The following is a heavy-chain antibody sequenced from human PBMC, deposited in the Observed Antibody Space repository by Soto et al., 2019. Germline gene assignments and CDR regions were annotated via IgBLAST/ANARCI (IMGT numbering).Heavy chain of an antibody. D-gene: IGHD6-19*01. Sequence: SETLSLTCTVYGGSISSYYWSLIRQPPGKGLEWTGYIYYSGSTNYNPSLKSRVTISVDTSKNQFSLKLSSVTAADTAVYYCARGYFVSGWYRGNWFDPWGQGNLVTVSS. V-gene: IGHV4-59*01. CDR2: IYYSGST. J-gene: IGHJ5*02. CDR1: GGSISSYY. CDR3: ARGYFVSGWYRGNWFDP.